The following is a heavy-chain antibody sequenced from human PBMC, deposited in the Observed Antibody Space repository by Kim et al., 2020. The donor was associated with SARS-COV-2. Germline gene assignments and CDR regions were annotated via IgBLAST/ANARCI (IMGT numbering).Heavy chain of an antibody. Sequence: GGSLRLSCAASGFTFSSYGMHWVRQAPGKGLEWVAVISYDGSNKYYADSVKGRFTISRDNSKNTLYLQMNSLRAEDTAVYYCAKDDGDKLFDYWGQGTLVTVSS. V-gene: IGHV3-30*18. CDR3: AKDDGDKLFDY. J-gene: IGHJ4*02. D-gene: IGHD4-17*01. CDR1: GFTFSSYG. CDR2: ISYDGSNK.